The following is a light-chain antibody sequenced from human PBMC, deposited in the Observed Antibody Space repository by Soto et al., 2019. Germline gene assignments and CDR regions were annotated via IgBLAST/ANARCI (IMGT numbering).Light chain of an antibody. CDR3: QQYNNWPIT. CDR2: GAS. CDR1: QNIHTN. J-gene: IGKJ5*01. V-gene: IGKV3-15*01. Sequence: EIVMTQSPATLSVSPGERATLSCRAGQNIHTNLAWYQQKPGQAPRLLFYGASTRATGIPARFSGSGPGTEFTLTISSLQSEDFEVYYCQQYNNWPITFGQGTRLEIK.